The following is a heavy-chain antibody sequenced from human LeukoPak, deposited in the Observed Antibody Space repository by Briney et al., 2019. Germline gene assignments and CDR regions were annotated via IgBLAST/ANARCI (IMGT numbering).Heavy chain of an antibody. CDR1: GYTFTGYY. CDR3: ARELGYCSSTSCHMVDY. V-gene: IGHV1-2*02. CDR2: INPNSGGT. J-gene: IGHJ4*02. Sequence: ASVTVSCKASGYTFTGYYMHWVRQAPGQGLEWMGWINPNSGGTNYAQKFQGRVTMTRDTSISTAYMELSRLRSDDTAVYYCARELGYCSSTSCHMVDYWGQGTLVTVSS. D-gene: IGHD2-2*02.